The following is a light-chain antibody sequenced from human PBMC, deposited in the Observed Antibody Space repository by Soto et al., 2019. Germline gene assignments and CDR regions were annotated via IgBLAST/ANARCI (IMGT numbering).Light chain of an antibody. CDR2: GAS. Sequence: ETVMTQSPDTLSVSPGESATLSCRASQDVSTNLAWFHQKPGQTPRLVLYGASKRATGIPARFSGSGSGRHFTLSISSLQSEDFGAYYCHHYNNWPPYSFGQGTKVEIK. CDR1: QDVSTN. CDR3: HHYNNWPPYS. V-gene: IGKV3-15*01. J-gene: IGKJ2*03.